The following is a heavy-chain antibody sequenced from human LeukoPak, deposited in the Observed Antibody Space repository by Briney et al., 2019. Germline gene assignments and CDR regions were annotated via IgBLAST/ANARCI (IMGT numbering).Heavy chain of an antibody. D-gene: IGHD6-13*01. CDR1: GGSFSGYY. J-gene: IGHJ4*02. Sequence: SETLSLTCAVYGGSFSGYYWSWIRQPPGKGLEWIGEINDSGSTNYNPSLKSRVTISADTSKKQFSLRLSGVTVADTAVYYCARLPGTNAYWGQGTLVTVSS. V-gene: IGHV4-34*01. CDR3: ARLPGTNAY. CDR2: INDSGST.